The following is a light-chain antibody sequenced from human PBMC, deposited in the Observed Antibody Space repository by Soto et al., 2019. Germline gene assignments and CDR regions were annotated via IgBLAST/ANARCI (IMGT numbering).Light chain of an antibody. CDR2: DAS. Sequence: EIVMTQSPATLSVSPGERATLSCRASQSISSNLAWYQQKPGQAPRLLIDDASNRATGIPARFSGTGSGTDFTLTINNLEPEDFAVYYCQVRTNWSIAFGRGTRLEIK. CDR1: QSISSN. CDR3: QVRTNWSIA. V-gene: IGKV3-11*01. J-gene: IGKJ5*01.